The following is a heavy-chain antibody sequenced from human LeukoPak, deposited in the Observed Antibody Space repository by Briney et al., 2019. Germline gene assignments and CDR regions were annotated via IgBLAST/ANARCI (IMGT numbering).Heavy chain of an antibody. J-gene: IGHJ4*02. CDR1: GFTFRNAW. CDR2: IRSTTAGGTT. V-gene: IGHV3-15*01. D-gene: IGHD3-3*01. Sequence: GGSLRLSCIASGFTFRNAWMSWVRQAPGKGLEWVGRIRSTTAGGTTDYAAPVKGRFTISRDDSKNTLYLQMSSLNTEDTAVYYCIAYYHPWGGYITRHDYWGQGTLVTVSS. CDR3: IAYYHPWGGYITRHDY.